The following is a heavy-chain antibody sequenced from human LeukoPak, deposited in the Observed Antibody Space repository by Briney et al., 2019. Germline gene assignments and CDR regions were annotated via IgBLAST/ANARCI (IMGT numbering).Heavy chain of an antibody. Sequence: ASVKVSCKAPGGTFSSYAISWVRQAPGQGLEWMGGIIPIFGTANYAQKFQGRVTITADESTSTAYMELSSLRSEDTAVYYCARVGHYYDSSRLDVWGQGTTVTVSS. J-gene: IGHJ6*02. CDR1: GGTFSSYA. V-gene: IGHV1-69*13. CDR3: ARVGHYYDSSRLDV. D-gene: IGHD3-22*01. CDR2: IIPIFGTA.